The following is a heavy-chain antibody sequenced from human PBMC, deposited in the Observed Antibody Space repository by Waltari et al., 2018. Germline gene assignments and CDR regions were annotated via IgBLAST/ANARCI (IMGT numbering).Heavy chain of an antibody. CDR3: AKDHFPYGGKASSPFDI. V-gene: IGHV3-23*04. Sequence: VQLVESGGDLVQPGGSLRLSCVASGFFFRGYGVNWVRQAPGKGLEWVAGFSGSSGGAYYADSVTGRFTLSRDNSRNTLYMQLESLRAEDTAVYYCAKDHFPYGGKASSPFDIWGHGTLVAVSS. CDR1: GFFFRGYG. CDR2: FSGSSGGA. D-gene: IGHD3-10*01. J-gene: IGHJ3*02.